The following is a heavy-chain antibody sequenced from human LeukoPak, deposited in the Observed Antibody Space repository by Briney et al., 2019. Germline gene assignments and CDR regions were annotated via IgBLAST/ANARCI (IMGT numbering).Heavy chain of an antibody. CDR1: GFTFSSYS. D-gene: IGHD3-10*01. CDR2: ISSSSSYI. Sequence: GGSLRLSCAASGFTFSSYSMNWVRQAPGKGLEWVSSISSSSSYIYYADSVKGRFTISRDNAKNSLYLQMNSLRAEDTAVYYCARWYYYGSGSYPSGYYYYYGMDVWGQGTTVTVSS. J-gene: IGHJ6*02. V-gene: IGHV3-21*01. CDR3: ARWYYYGSGSYPSGYYYYYGMDV.